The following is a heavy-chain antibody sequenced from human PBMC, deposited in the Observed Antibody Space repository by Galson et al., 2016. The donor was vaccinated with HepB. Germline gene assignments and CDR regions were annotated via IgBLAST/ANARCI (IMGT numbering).Heavy chain of an antibody. V-gene: IGHV3-21*01. CDR3: ARCSGDYGFWSTYYPYYFDY. D-gene: IGHD3-3*01. Sequence: LRLSCAASEFTFSDYAVTWVRQAPGKGLEWVSSISSNGDYIYYADSVKGRFTISRDNARNSLYLQMNSLRAEDTALYYCARCSGDYGFWSTYYPYYFDYWGQGILVTVSS. CDR1: EFTFSDYA. J-gene: IGHJ4*02. CDR2: ISSNGDYI.